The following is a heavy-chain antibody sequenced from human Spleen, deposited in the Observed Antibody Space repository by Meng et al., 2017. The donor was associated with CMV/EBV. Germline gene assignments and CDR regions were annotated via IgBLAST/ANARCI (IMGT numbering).Heavy chain of an antibody. CDR2: ISTYTGDT. V-gene: IGHV1-18*01. CDR3: ARGGYQQLSRRWWFDP. Sequence: SGYSVTDYRITWVRQAPGQGLEWMGRISTYTGDTQYAQKSQGRVTMTTDTSSTTAYMELKSLRSDDTAVYYCARGGYQQLSRRWWFDPWGQGTLVTVSS. D-gene: IGHD2-2*01. J-gene: IGHJ5*02. CDR1: GYSVTDYR.